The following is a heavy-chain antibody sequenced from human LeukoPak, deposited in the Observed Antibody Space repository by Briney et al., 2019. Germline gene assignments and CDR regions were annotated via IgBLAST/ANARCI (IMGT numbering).Heavy chain of an antibody. J-gene: IGHJ4*02. CDR2: LSAYNGNT. CDR1: GYSFTSYV. CDR3: ARFSGEGEWFDY. D-gene: IGHD1-26*01. V-gene: IGHV1-18*01. Sequence: ASVKDSCKASGYSFTSYVICWVRQAPGQGLGWVGWLSAYNGNTNYAQKLQRRVTLTTDTSTSTAYMELRSLRSDDTAVYYCARFSGEGEWFDYCGQGTLVTVSS.